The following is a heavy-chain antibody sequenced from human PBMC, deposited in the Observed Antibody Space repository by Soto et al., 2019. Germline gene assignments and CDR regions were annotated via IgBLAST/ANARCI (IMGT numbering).Heavy chain of an antibody. J-gene: IGHJ4*02. CDR1: GGSISRGGYS. CDR3: AGLRPGIGAPRGAHEAYYFDY. V-gene: IGHV4-30-2*01. Sequence: QLQLQESGSGLVKPSQTLSLTCAVSGGSISRGGYSWSWIRQPPGKGLEWIGYIYHSGSTYYNPSLKKRVTISGERSNNQFSLKLSSVTAADTAVYYGAGLRPGIGAPRGAHEAYYFDYWCQGTLVTVS. D-gene: IGHD6-13*01. CDR2: IYHSGST.